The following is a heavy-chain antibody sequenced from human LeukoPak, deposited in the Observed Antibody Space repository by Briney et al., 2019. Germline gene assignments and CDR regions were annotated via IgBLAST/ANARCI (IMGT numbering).Heavy chain of an antibody. V-gene: IGHV4-59*01. CDR3: ARVAANHNWFDP. CDR2: IYYSGST. J-gene: IGHJ5*02. Sequence: SETLSLTCAVYGGSFSGYYWSWIRQPPGKGLEWIGYIYYSGSTNYNPSLKSRVTISVDTSKNQFSLKLSSVTAADTAVYYCARVAANHNWFDPWGQGTLVTVSS. CDR1: GGSFSGYY. D-gene: IGHD6-25*01.